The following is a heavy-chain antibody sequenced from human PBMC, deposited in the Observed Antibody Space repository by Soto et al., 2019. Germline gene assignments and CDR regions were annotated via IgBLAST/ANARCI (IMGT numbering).Heavy chain of an antibody. V-gene: IGHV4-34*01. D-gene: IGHD6-25*01. Sequence: SETLSLTCAVYGGSFSGYYWSWIRQPPGKGLEWIGEINHSGSTNYNPSLKSRVTISVDTSKNQFSLKLSSVTAADTAVYYCARGQRFYYYYYMDVWGKGTKVTVSS. CDR2: INHSGST. CDR3: ARGQRFYYYYYMDV. J-gene: IGHJ6*03. CDR1: GGSFSGYY.